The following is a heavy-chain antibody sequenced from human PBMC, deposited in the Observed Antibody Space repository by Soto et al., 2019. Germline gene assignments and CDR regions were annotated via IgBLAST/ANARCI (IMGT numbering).Heavy chain of an antibody. CDR3: AKERMGYYYGMDV. Sequence: QVQLVESGGGLVKPGGSLKLSCAASGFTFTTYGIHWVRQAPGKGLEWVAVISSDGSKKYYADSVKGRFTISRDNSKNTVSLQMNSLRADDTAVYYCAKERMGYYYGMDVWGQGTTVVVSS. V-gene: IGHV3-30*18. CDR2: ISSDGSKK. J-gene: IGHJ6*02. D-gene: IGHD2-15*01. CDR1: GFTFTTYG.